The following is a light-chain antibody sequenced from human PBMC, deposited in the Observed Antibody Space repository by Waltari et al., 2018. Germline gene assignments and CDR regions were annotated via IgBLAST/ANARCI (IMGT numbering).Light chain of an antibody. J-gene: IGKJ5*01. CDR1: QSLLSSFNSKTY. Sequence: DIVLTQSPDSLAVSLGERATINCKSSQSLLSSFNSKTYIAWYQQKPGPPPKLLINWASARGSGVPERFSGSGSETDFTLTISSLQAEDVAVYYCHHYYIPPLTFGQGTRLEIK. CDR3: HHYYIPPLT. CDR2: WAS. V-gene: IGKV4-1*01.